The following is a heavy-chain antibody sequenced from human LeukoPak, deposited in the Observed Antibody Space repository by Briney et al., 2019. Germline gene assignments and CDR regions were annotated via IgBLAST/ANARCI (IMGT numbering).Heavy chain of an antibody. CDR1: GFTFSSYA. J-gene: IGHJ4*02. V-gene: IGHV3-30-3*01. D-gene: IGHD3-3*01. Sequence: PGGSLRLSCAASGFTFSSYAMHWVRQAPGKGLEWVAVISYDGSNKYYADSVKGRFTISRDNSKNTLYLQMNSLRAEDTAVYYCAREGKSGDFWSGYYPDYWGQGTLVTVSS. CDR3: AREGKSGDFWSGYYPDY. CDR2: ISYDGSNK.